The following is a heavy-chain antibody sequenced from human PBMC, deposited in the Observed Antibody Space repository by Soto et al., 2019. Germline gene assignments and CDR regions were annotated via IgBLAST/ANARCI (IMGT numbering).Heavy chain of an antibody. V-gene: IGHV4-39*01. CDR1: GGSISSTNYY. CDR2: IYYSGST. Sequence: KASETLSLTCAVSGGSISSTNYYWGWIRQPPGKGLEWIGSIYYSGSTYYNPSLKSRVTMSIDTSKNQVSLRLTSVTAADTALYYCASPTGRYEHRFYYWGLGTLVTVSS. D-gene: IGHD3-16*02. CDR3: ASPTGRYEHRFYY. J-gene: IGHJ4*02.